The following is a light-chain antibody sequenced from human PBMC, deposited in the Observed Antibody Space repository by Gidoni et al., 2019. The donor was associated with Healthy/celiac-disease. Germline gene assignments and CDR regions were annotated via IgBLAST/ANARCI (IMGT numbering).Light chain of an antibody. CDR2: DAS. J-gene: IGKJ1*01. CDR1: HSVSSY. Sequence: DIVFTQSPATLSLSPGERATLSCRASHSVSSYSAWYQQKPGQAPRLLIDDASHRATGIPARCSGSGSGTDFTLTISSLEPEDFAVYYCQQRSNWPTFGQGTKVEIK. V-gene: IGKV3-11*01. CDR3: QQRSNWPT.